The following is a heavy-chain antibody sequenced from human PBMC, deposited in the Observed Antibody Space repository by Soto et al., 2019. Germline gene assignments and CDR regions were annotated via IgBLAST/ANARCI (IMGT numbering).Heavy chain of an antibody. CDR3: LGYFSGGSCYSEVGEDY. J-gene: IGHJ4*02. CDR1: GGSISSGGYY. Sequence: SETLSLSCTVSGGSISSGGYYWSWIRQHPGKGLEWIGYIYYSGSTYYNPSLKSRVTISVDTSKNQFSLKLSSVTAADTAVYYCLGYFSGGSCYSEVGEDYWAQRTLVTGSS. CDR2: IYYSGST. D-gene: IGHD2-15*01. V-gene: IGHV4-31*03.